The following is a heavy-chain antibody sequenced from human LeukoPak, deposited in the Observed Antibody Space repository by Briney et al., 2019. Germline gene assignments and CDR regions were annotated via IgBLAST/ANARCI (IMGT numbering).Heavy chain of an antibody. CDR2: IYYSGST. Sequence: SETLSLTCTVSGGSISSSSYYWGCIRQPPGKGLECIGSIYYSGSTYYNPSLKSRVTISVDTSKNQFSLKLSSVAAADTAVYYCARTAFSNRGIYYMDVWGKGTTVTVSS. CDR3: ARTAFSNRGIYYMDV. D-gene: IGHD4-11*01. V-gene: IGHV4-39*01. CDR1: GGSISSSSYY. J-gene: IGHJ6*03.